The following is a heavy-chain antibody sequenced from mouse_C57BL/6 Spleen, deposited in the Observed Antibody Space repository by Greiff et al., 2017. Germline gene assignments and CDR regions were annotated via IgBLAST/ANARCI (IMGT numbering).Heavy chain of an antibody. Sequence: EVQLVESEGGLVQPGSSMKLSCTASGFTFSDYYMAWVRQVPEKGLEWVANINYDGSSTYYLDSLKSRFIISRDNAKNILYLQMSSLKSEDTATYYCARDRNYYGSSESFDYWGQGTTLTVSS. CDR3: ARDRNYYGSSESFDY. V-gene: IGHV5-16*01. CDR1: GFTFSDYY. D-gene: IGHD1-1*01. CDR2: INYDGSST. J-gene: IGHJ2*01.